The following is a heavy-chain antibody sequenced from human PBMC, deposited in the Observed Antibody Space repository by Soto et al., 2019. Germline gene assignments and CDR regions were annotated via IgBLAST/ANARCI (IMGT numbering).Heavy chain of an antibody. D-gene: IGHD2-8*01. CDR1: GYSFTSYW. CDR2: IYPADADT. J-gene: IGHJ4*02. Sequence: ESLKISCKGSGYSFTSYWIGWVRQMPGKGLEWMGIIYPADADTRYIPSFQGHVTISADKSIRTAYLQWSSLTASDTAMYYCAGCIVRATRHFDDWGQGTLVTVTS. V-gene: IGHV5-51*01. CDR3: AGCIVRATRHFDD.